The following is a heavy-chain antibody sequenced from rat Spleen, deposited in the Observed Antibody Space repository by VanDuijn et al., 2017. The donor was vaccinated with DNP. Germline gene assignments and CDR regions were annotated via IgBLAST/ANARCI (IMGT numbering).Heavy chain of an antibody. CDR2: INKESSTI. CDR1: GFIFYDFW. CDR3: ARGPNYGGYSDYFDY. J-gene: IGHJ2*01. V-gene: IGHV4-2*01. D-gene: IGHD1-11*01. Sequence: EVKLVESGGGLVQPGRSLKLSCAASGFIFYDFWMGWVRQAPGKGLERIGEINKESSTINYSPSSKDKFTISRDNAQNTLYLQMSKLGSDDTAIYYCARGPNYGGYSDYFDYWGQGVMVTVSS.